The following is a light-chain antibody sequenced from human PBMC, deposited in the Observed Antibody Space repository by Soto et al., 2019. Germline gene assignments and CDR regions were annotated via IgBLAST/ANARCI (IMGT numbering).Light chain of an antibody. CDR1: QSVRAN. CDR2: GAS. Sequence: EIVMTQSPATLSVSPGERATVSCRASQSVRANVAWYQQKPGQAPRLLIYGASTRATGVPARFSGSGSGTEFTLPISSLQSEDFALYYCPQYNSWPPLTFGGGTKVEIK. CDR3: PQYNSWPPLT. J-gene: IGKJ4*01. V-gene: IGKV3-15*01.